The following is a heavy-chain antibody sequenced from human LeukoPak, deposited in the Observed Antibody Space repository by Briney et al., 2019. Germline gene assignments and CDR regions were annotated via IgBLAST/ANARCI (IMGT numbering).Heavy chain of an antibody. J-gene: IGHJ4*02. CDR3: ARDNWDRGDYFDY. V-gene: IGHV3-21*01. CDR2: IDPTSVYI. CDR1: GFTFSISS. D-gene: IGHD7-27*01. Sequence: GGSLRLSCAASGFTFSISSINWVRQAPGKGLEWVSSIDPTSVYIYYAGSVKGRFTISRDNSKNTLYLQMNSLRAEDTAVYYCARDNWDRGDYFDYWGQGTLVTVSS.